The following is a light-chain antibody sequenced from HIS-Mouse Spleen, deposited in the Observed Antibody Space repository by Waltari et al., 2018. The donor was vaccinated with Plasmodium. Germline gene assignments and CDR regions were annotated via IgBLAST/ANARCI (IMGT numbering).Light chain of an antibody. Sequence: EIVMTQSPATMSVSPRERATISCRPSQSVSSNLAWYQQKPGQAPRLLIYGASTRATGIPARFSGSGSGTEFTLTISSLQSEDFAVYYCQQYNNWSFTFGPGTKVDIK. CDR1: QSVSSN. J-gene: IGKJ3*01. CDR2: GAS. CDR3: QQYNNWSFT. V-gene: IGKV3-15*01.